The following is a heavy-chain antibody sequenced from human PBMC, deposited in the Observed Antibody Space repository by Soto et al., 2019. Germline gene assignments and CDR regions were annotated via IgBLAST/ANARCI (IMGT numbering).Heavy chain of an antibody. CDR3: ARGGASITGTTWWWFDP. J-gene: IGHJ5*02. CDR1: GFTFSSYD. Sequence: EVQLVESGGGLVQPGGSLRLSCAASGFTFSSYDMHWVRQATGKGLEWVSAIGTAGDTYYPGSVKGRFTISRENAKNSLYLQMNSLRAGDTAVYYCARGGASITGTTWWWFDPWGQGTLVTVSS. V-gene: IGHV3-13*01. CDR2: IGTAGDT. D-gene: IGHD1-7*01.